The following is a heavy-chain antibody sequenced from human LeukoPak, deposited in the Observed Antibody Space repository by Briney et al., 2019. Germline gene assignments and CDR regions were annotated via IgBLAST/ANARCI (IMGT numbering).Heavy chain of an antibody. CDR1: GFTVSDNY. CDR3: AGSLAYCGGDCRLGDY. V-gene: IGHV3-66*01. CDR2: IYSVGST. J-gene: IGHJ4*02. Sequence: GGSLRLSCAASGFTVSDNYMGWVRQAPAKGLEWVSVIYSVGSTYYADSVRGRFTISRDNSKNTLYLQMNSLRVEDTAVYYCAGSLAYCGGDCRLGDYWGQGTLVTVSS. D-gene: IGHD2-21*02.